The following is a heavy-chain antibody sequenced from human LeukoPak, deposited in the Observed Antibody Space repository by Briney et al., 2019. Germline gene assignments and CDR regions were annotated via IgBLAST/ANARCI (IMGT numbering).Heavy chain of an antibody. Sequence: GGSLRLSCAASGFPFSSYAMSWVRQAPGKGLEWVSYISSSSSTIYYADSVKGRFTISRDNAKNSLYLQMSSLRDEDTAVYYCARDHLGSFQFDYWGQGTLVSVTS. CDR3: ARDHLGSFQFDY. V-gene: IGHV3-48*02. D-gene: IGHD1-26*01. J-gene: IGHJ4*02. CDR1: GFPFSSYA. CDR2: ISSSSSTI.